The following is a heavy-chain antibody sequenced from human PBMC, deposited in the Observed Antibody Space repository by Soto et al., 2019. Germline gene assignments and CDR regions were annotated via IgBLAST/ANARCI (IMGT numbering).Heavy chain of an antibody. CDR3: AKEVWIAPMDV. CDR2: ISYDGGNK. Sequence: QVQLVESGGGVVQPGRSLRHSCAAAGFTFSSYGMHWVRQAPGKGLEWVAVISYDGGNKNYAYSVKGRFTISRDHSKNTHYLKMTSLRAEDTAVYYSAKEVWIAPMDVGGQGTTVTGSS. CDR1: GFTFSSYG. J-gene: IGHJ6*02. V-gene: IGHV3-30*18. D-gene: IGHD2-21*01.